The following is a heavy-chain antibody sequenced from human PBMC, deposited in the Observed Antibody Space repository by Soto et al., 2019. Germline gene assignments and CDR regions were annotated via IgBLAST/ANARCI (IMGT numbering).Heavy chain of an antibody. V-gene: IGHV4-59*01. CDR3: ARGVLH. Sequence: PSETLSLTCTVSGDSISTNYWSWIRQPPGKGLEWIGNIYYSGSTNYNPSLKSRVTISLDTSKNEFSLKLSSVTAADTAVYYCARGVLHWGQGTLVPVSS. CDR1: GDSISTNY. CDR2: IYYSGST. J-gene: IGHJ4*01.